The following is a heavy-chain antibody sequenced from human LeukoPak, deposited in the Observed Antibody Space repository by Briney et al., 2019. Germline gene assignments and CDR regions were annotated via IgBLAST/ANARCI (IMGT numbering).Heavy chain of an antibody. D-gene: IGHD2-15*01. CDR2: IYYSGST. CDR1: GGSISCYY. V-gene: IGHV4-59*08. J-gene: IGHJ5*02. CDR3: ARHLGYCSGGSCYPEGNWFDP. Sequence: SETLSLTCTVSGGSISCYYWSWIRQPPGKGLEWIGYIYYSGSTNHNPSLKSRVTISVDTSKNQFSLKLSSVTAADTAVYYCARHLGYCSGGSCYPEGNWFDPWGQGTLVTVSS.